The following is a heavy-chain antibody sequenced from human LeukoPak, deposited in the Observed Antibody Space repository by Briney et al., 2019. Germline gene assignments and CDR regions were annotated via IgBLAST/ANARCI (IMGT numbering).Heavy chain of an antibody. V-gene: IGHV3-23*01. CDR2: ISGSGGST. CDR1: GFTFSSYA. Sequence: PGGSLRLSCAASGFTFSSYAMSWVRQAPGKGLEWVSAISGSGGSTYYADSVKGRFTISRDNSKNTLYLQMNSLRAEDTAVYYCAKLSMIVVVITLFDYWGQGTLVTVSS. D-gene: IGHD3-22*01. J-gene: IGHJ4*02. CDR3: AKLSMIVVVITLFDY.